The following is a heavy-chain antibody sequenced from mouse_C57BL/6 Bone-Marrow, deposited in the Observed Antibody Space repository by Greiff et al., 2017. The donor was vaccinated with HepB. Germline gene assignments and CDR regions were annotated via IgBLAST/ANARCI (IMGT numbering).Heavy chain of an antibody. CDR1: GYTFTSYG. D-gene: IGHD5-1*01. CDR2: IYPRSGNT. J-gene: IGHJ2*01. Sequence: QVHVKQSGAELARPGASVKLSCKASGYTFTSYGISWVKQRTGQGLEWIGEIYPRSGNTYYNEKFKGKATLTADKSSSTAYMELRSLTSEDSAVYFCARCTYVYFDYWGQGTTRTVSS. CDR3: ARCTYVYFDY. V-gene: IGHV1-81*01.